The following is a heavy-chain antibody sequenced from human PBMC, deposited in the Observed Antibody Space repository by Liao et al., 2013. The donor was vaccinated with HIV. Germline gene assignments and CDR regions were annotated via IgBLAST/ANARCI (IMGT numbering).Heavy chain of an antibody. CDR3: ARRGYSGFY. CDR1: DGSIGSGSYY. Sequence: QVQLQGSGPGLVKPSQTLSLTCNVSDGSIGSGSYYWTWIRQPAGKGLEWIGRIFNSGSTNYNPSLKSRVTISVDTSKNQFSLKLSSVTAADTAVYYCARRGYSGFYWGQGTLVTVSS. J-gene: IGHJ4*02. CDR2: IFNSGST. D-gene: IGHD5-12*01. V-gene: IGHV4-61*02.